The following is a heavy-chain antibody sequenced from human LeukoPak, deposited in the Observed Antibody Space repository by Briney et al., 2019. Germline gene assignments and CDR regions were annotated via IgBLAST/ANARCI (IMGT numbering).Heavy chain of an antibody. J-gene: IGHJ4*02. Sequence: ASVKVSCKASGYTFTGYYMHWVRQAPGQGLEWMGWINPNSGGTNYAQKFQGRVTMTRDTSISTAYMELSRLRPDDTAVYYCARDAGDSSGYNFDYWGQGTLVTVSS. CDR1: GYTFTGYY. V-gene: IGHV1-2*02. CDR2: INPNSGGT. D-gene: IGHD3-22*01. CDR3: ARDAGDSSGYNFDY.